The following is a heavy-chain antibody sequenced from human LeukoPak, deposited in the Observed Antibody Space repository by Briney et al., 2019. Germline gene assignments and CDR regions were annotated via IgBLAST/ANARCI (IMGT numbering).Heavy chain of an antibody. CDR3: ARQMGLGGNFDY. D-gene: IGHD1-26*01. CDR2: IYYSGST. CDR1: GGSISSYY. Sequence: PSETLSLTCTVSGGSISSYYWSWIRQPPGKGLEWIGYIYYSGSTNYNPSLKSRVTISVDTSKNQFSLKLSSVTAADTAVYYCARQMGLGGNFDYWGQGTLVTVSS. J-gene: IGHJ4*02. V-gene: IGHV4-59*08.